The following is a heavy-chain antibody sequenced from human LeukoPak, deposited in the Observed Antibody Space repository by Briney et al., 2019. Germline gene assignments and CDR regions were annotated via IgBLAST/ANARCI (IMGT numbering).Heavy chain of an antibody. CDR2: IYPGDSDT. D-gene: IGHD3-10*01. CDR3: ASSYYYGSGSYFHYGMDV. CDR1: GYSFTSYR. V-gene: IGHV5-51*01. J-gene: IGHJ6*04. Sequence: GESLKISCKGSGYSFTSYRIGWVRQMPGKGLEWMGIIYPGDSDTRYSPSFQGQVTISADKSISTAYLQWSSLKASDTAMYYCASSYYYGSGSYFHYGMDVWGKGTTVTVSS.